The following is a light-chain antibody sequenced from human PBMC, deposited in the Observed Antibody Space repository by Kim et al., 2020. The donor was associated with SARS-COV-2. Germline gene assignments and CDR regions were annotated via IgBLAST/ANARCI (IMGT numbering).Light chain of an antibody. CDR2: EDN. J-gene: IGLJ3*02. V-gene: IGLV6-57*04. CDR1: SGSIASNY. Sequence: NFTLTQPHSVSESPGKTVTISCTRSSGSIASNYVQWYQQRPGSAPTTVIYEDNQRPSGVPDRFSGSIDSSSNSASLTISGLKTEDEADYYCQSYDSSNSWVFGGGTQLTVL. CDR3: QSYDSSNSWV.